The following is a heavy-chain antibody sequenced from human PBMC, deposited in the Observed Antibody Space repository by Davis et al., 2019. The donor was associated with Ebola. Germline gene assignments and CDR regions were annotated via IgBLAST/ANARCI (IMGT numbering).Heavy chain of an antibody. CDR2: IYYSGST. D-gene: IGHD4-17*01. V-gene: IGHV4-61*01. CDR3: ARVYGDYTEYFDY. Sequence: MPSETLSLTCTVSGGSVSSGSYYWSWIRQPPGKGLEWIGYIYYSGSTNYNPSLKSRVTISADTSKNQFSLKLSSVTAADTAEYYCARVYGDYTEYFDYWGQGTLVTVSS. CDR1: GGSVSSGSYY. J-gene: IGHJ4*02.